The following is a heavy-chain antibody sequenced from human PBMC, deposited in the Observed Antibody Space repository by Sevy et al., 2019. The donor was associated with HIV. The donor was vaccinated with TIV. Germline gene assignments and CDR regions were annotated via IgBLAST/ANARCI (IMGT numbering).Heavy chain of an antibody. CDR2: ISDDSRYI. CDR1: GFNFRTYS. V-gene: IGHV3-21*04. CDR3: ARDFTIFGVVSGIDY. D-gene: IGHD3-3*01. J-gene: IGHJ4*02. Sequence: GGSLRLSCAASGFNFRTYSMNWVRQAPGKGLEWLSSISDDSRYIYYSDSVKGRFSISRANAKNLLFLQMNNLRVEDTAIYYCARDFTIFGVVSGIDYWGQGNLVTVSS.